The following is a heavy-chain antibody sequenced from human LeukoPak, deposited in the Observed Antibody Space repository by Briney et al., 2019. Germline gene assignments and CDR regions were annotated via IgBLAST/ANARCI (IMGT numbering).Heavy chain of an antibody. CDR3: ARGLGGLDP. CDR1: GYTFSNNW. V-gene: IGHV5-10-1*01. Sequence: GESLKISCQGSGYTFSNNWITWVRQMPGKGLEWMGKINPSDSYTDYNPPFQGHATISADKSISTAYLQWSSLKASDTAIYYCARGLGGLDPWGQGTLVTVSS. J-gene: IGHJ5*02. CDR2: INPSDSYT.